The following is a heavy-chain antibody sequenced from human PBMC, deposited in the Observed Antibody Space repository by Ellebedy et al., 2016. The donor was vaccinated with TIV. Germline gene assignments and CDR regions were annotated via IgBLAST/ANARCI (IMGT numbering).Heavy chain of an antibody. D-gene: IGHD2-15*01. CDR1: GFTFSNYA. V-gene: IGHV3-23*01. Sequence: PGGSLRLSCAASGFTFSNYAMSWVRKAPGKGLEWVSAITGNGINTYHTDSVKGRFTISRDNSKNTLYLQMNSLRAEDTAVYSCAKAPIETCRGVICYPFDNWGLGTLVTVSS. J-gene: IGHJ4*02. CDR2: ITGNGINT. CDR3: AKAPIETCRGVICYPFDN.